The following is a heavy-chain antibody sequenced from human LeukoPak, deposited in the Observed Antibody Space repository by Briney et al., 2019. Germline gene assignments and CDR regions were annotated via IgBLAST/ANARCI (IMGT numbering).Heavy chain of an antibody. CDR1: GFTFGDYA. CDR3: TRQGYYYDSSGYYPEPAYFDY. V-gene: IGHV3-49*04. J-gene: IGHJ4*02. Sequence: GGSLRLSCTASGFTFGDYAMSWVRQAPGKGLEWVGFIRSKAYGGTTEYAASVKGRFTISRDDSKSIAYLQMSSLKTEDTAVYYCTRQGYYYDSSGYYPEPAYFDYWGQGTLVTVSS. D-gene: IGHD3-22*01. CDR2: IRSKAYGGTT.